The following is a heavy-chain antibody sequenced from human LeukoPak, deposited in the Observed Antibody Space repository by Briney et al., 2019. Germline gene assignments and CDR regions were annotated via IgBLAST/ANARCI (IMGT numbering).Heavy chain of an antibody. CDR1: GFTFSSYA. CDR3: VKRSYCSSTSCSFDY. D-gene: IGHD2-2*01. J-gene: IGHJ4*02. V-gene: IGHV3-64D*06. Sequence: GGSLRLSFSASGFTFSSYAMHWVRQAPGKGLEYVSAISSNGGSTYYADSVKGRFTISRDNSKNTLYLQMSSLRAEDTAVYYCVKRSYCSSTSCSFDYWGQGTLVTVSS. CDR2: ISSNGGST.